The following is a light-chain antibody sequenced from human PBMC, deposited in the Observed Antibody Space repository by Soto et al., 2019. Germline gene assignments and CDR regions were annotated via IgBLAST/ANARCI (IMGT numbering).Light chain of an antibody. Sequence: EIVLTQFPGTLSLSPGERATLSCRASQTVNNIYLTWYQQKPGQAPRLLIYGASTRASGIPDRFSGSGSGTHFTLTISRVEPDDFAVYYCQHYGNSMWTFGQGTKVE. V-gene: IGKV3-20*01. CDR2: GAS. CDR1: QTVNNIY. J-gene: IGKJ1*01. CDR3: QHYGNSMWT.